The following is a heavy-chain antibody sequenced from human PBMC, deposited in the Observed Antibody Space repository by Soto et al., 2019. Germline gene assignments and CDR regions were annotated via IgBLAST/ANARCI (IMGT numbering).Heavy chain of an antibody. CDR2: IWYDGSNK. V-gene: IGHV3-33*01. J-gene: IGHJ4*02. CDR1: GFTFSSYA. Sequence: QVPLVESGGGVVQPGRSLRLSCAASGFTFSSYAMHWVRQAPGKGLEWVAVIWYDGSNKYYADSVKGRFTISRDNSKNTLSLQMNSLRVEDTAVYYCARVGRTGYSYGHFDSWGQGTLVTVSS. CDR3: ARVGRTGYSYGHFDS. D-gene: IGHD5-18*01.